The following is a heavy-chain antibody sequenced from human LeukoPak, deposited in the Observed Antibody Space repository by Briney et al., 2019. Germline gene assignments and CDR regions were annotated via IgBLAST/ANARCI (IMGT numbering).Heavy chain of an antibody. CDR3: ATYPDSSGYVDY. V-gene: IGHV4-34*01. D-gene: IGHD3-22*01. Sequence: SETLSLTCAVYGGSFSGYYWSWIRQPPGKGLEWIGEINHSGSTNYNPSLKSRVTISVDTSKNQFSLKLSSVTAADTAVYYCATYPDSSGYVDYWGQGTLVTVSS. CDR1: GGSFSGYY. J-gene: IGHJ4*02. CDR2: INHSGST.